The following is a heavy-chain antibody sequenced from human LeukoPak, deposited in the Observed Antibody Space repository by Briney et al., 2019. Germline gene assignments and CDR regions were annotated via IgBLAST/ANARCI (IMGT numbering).Heavy chain of an antibody. CDR3: ARDTMVRGVISDAFDI. V-gene: IGHV1-18*01. CDR1: GYTFTSYG. D-gene: IGHD3-10*01. J-gene: IGHJ3*02. CDR2: ISAYNGNT. Sequence: ASVKVSCKASGYTFTSYGISWVRQAPGQGLEWMGWISAYNGNTNYAQKLQGRVTMTTDTSTSTAYMELRSLRSDDTAVYYCARDTMVRGVISDAFDIWGQGTMVTVS.